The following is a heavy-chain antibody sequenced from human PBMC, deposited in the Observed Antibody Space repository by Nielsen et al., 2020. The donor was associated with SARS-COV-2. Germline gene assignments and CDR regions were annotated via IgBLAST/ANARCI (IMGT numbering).Heavy chain of an antibody. CDR1: GYTFTSYG. D-gene: IGHD3-10*01. Sequence: ASAKVSCKASGYTFTSYGISWVRQAPGQGLEWMGWISAYNGNTNYAQKLQGRVTMTTDTSTSTAYMELRSLRSDDTAVYYCARGTYNYYGSGSQIDYWGQGTLVTVSS. V-gene: IGHV1-18*01. J-gene: IGHJ4*02. CDR3: ARGTYNYYGSGSQIDY. CDR2: ISAYNGNT.